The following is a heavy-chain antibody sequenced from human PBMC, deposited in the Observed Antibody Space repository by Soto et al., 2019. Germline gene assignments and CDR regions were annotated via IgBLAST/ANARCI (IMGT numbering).Heavy chain of an antibody. Sequence: QVQLQESGPRLVKPSQTLSLTCTVSGDSISSGDYYWSWIRQPPGKGLEWIGHIYYSGTTYYNPALKSRVTISVDTSKNQVSLKLSSVTAADTAVYHCARSRYCSSTSCFTLGDYFDSWGQGTLVTVSS. CDR3: ARSRYCSSTSCFTLGDYFDS. V-gene: IGHV4-30-4*01. CDR1: GDSISSGDYY. CDR2: IYYSGTT. J-gene: IGHJ4*02. D-gene: IGHD2-2*01.